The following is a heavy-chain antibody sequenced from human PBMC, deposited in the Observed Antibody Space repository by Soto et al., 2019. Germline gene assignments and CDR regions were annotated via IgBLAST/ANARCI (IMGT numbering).Heavy chain of an antibody. CDR1: GGSISSYY. D-gene: IGHD5-12*01. J-gene: IGHJ4*02. Sequence: PSETLSLTCTVSGGSISSYYWSWIRQPPGKGLEWIGYIYYSGSTNYNPSLKSRVTISVDTSKNQFSLKLSSVTAADTAVYYCGSLYSGYGLDFDYWGQGTLVTVSS. V-gene: IGHV4-59*01. CDR3: GSLYSGYGLDFDY. CDR2: IYYSGST.